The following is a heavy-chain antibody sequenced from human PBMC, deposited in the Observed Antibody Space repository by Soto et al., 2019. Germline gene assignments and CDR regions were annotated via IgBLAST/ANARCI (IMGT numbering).Heavy chain of an antibody. D-gene: IGHD3-9*01. J-gene: IGHJ3*02. CDR1: GFTFSSYW. Sequence: GGSLRLSCAASGFTFSSYWMSWVRQAPGKGLEWVANIKQDGSEKYYVDSVKGRFTISRDNAKNSLYLQMNSLRAEDTAVYYCARDLWDILTGYSYDAFDIWGQGTMVTVSS. CDR2: IKQDGSEK. CDR3: ARDLWDILTGYSYDAFDI. V-gene: IGHV3-7*01.